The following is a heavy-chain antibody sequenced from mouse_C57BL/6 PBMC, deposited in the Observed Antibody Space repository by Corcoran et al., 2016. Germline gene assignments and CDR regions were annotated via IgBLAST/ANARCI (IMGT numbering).Heavy chain of an antibody. D-gene: IGHD1-1*01. CDR2: INTYSGVP. CDR1: GYTFTTYG. Sequence: QIQLVQSGPELKKPGETVKISCKASGYTFTTYGMSWVKQAPGKGLKWMGWINTYSGVPTYADDFKGRFAFSLETSASTAYLQINNLKNEDTSTYFCARKITTVVADAMYYWGQGTSVTVSS. CDR3: ARKITTVVADAMYY. V-gene: IGHV9-3*01. J-gene: IGHJ4*01.